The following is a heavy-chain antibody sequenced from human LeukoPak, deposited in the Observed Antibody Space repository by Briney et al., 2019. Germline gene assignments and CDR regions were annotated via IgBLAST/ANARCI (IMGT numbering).Heavy chain of an antibody. V-gene: IGHV4-34*01. CDR2: INHSGST. D-gene: IGHD2-2*01. J-gene: IGHJ3*02. Sequence: SETLSLTCAVYGGSFSGYYWSWIRQPPGKGLEWIGEINHSGSTNYNPSLKSRVTISVDTSKNQSSLKLSSVTAADTAVYYCARVGCSSTSCYPGAFDIWGQGTMVTVSS. CDR3: ARVGCSSTSCYPGAFDI. CDR1: GGSFSGYY.